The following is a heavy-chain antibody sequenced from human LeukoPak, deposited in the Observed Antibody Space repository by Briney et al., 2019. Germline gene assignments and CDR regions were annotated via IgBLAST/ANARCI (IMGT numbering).Heavy chain of an antibody. J-gene: IGHJ6*02. V-gene: IGHV3-30*03. D-gene: IGHD2-2*01. CDR1: GFTFSSYG. CDR3: ARGGQWVVPAAIFHPDYYYGMDV. CDR2: ISYDGSNK. Sequence: PGRPLRLSCAASGFTFSSYGMHWVRQAPGKGLEWVAVISYDGSNKYYADSVKGRFTISRDNSKNTPYQQMNSLRAEDTAVYYCARGGQWVVPAAIFHPDYYYGMDVWGQGTTVTVSS.